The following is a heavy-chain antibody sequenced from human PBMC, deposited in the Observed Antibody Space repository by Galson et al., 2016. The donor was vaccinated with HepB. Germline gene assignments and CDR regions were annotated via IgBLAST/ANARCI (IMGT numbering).Heavy chain of an antibody. CDR1: GFTFSAYG. V-gene: IGHV1-18*01. CDR3: AREVNRNYAWAVDV. CDR2: ISADNGDT. Sequence: CKASGFTFSAYGFSWVRQAPGQGLEWMGWISADNGDTELAQKFQARVTMTTDTSTSTSYMELRGLRADDTAIYFCAREVNRNYAWAVDVWGQGTTVIVSS. J-gene: IGHJ6*02. D-gene: IGHD1-7*01.